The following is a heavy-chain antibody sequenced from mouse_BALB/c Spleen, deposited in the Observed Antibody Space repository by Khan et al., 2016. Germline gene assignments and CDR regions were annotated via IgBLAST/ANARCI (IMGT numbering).Heavy chain of an antibody. V-gene: IGHV1-18*01. CDR1: GYSFSGYY. CDR3: LPDAMDY. J-gene: IGHJ4*01. CDR2: VNPNNGGS. Sequence: VQLQQSGPDLVKPGASVKISCKASGYSFSGYYLDWVKQSHEKSLEWIGRVNPNNGGSKYNQKFKGKAILTVDRPSTTAYMELRSLTSEDSAVYYCLPDAMDYWGQGTSVTVSS.